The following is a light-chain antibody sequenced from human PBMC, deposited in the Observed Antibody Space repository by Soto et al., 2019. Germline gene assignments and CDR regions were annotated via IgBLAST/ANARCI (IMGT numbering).Light chain of an antibody. Sequence: IVLTQSPATLSLSPGERATHSCRASQSVSSYLAWYQQKPGQAPRLLIYDASNRATGIPARFSGSGSGTDFTLTISSLEPEDFAVYYCQQRSNWAYTFGQGTKLEIK. CDR3: QQRSNWAYT. CDR1: QSVSSY. CDR2: DAS. J-gene: IGKJ2*01. V-gene: IGKV3-11*01.